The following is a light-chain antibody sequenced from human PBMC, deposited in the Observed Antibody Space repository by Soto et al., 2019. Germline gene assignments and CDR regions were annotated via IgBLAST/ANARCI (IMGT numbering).Light chain of an antibody. CDR3: QQSYSTPRIT. Sequence: DIQMTQSPSSLSASVGDRVTITCRASQSINFYLNWYQQKPGKAPKFLIYAASNLESGVPSRFSGSGSGTDFTLTISSLQPEDFATYYCQQSYSTPRITFGQGTRLE. J-gene: IGKJ5*01. CDR1: QSINFY. CDR2: AAS. V-gene: IGKV1-39*01.